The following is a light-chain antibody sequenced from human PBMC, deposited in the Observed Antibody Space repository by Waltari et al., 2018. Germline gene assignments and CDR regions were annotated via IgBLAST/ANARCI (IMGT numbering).Light chain of an antibody. CDR1: QILSSY. CDR2: DAS. V-gene: IGKV3-11*02. J-gene: IGKJ2*01. Sequence: EIVLTQSPATLSLSPGESASLSCRANQILSSYLAWYQQKPGQTPRLLIYDASKRATGVPASFSGSGSERDFTLTISSLEPEDFAVYYCQQRSSWPPRYTFGQGTKLEIK. CDR3: QQRSSWPPRYT.